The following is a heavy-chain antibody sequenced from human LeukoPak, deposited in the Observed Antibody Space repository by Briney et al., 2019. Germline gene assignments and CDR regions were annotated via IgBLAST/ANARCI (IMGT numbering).Heavy chain of an antibody. CDR2: INHSGST. J-gene: IGHJ3*02. CDR3: ARGRYYYDSSGYYHDAFDI. V-gene: IGHV4-34*01. Sequence: PSETLSLTCAVYGGSFSGYYWSWIRQPPGKGLEWIGEINHSGSTNYNPSLKSRVTISVDTSKNQFSLKLSPVTAADTAVYYCARGRYYYDSSGYYHDAFDIWGQGTMVTVSS. D-gene: IGHD3-22*01. CDR1: GGSFSGYY.